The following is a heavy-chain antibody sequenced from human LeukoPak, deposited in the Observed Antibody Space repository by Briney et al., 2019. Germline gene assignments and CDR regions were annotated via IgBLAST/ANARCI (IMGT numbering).Heavy chain of an antibody. J-gene: IGHJ4*02. Sequence: GGSLRVSCAASGFTFNTYAMSWVRQTPGSGLEWVASISGSGGSPYYADSVKGRFTISRDNSKNTLYLQMNSLRAEDTAVYYCAKFVWGSYLHFDFWGQGTLVTVSS. D-gene: IGHD3-16*01. V-gene: IGHV3-23*01. CDR3: AKFVWGSYLHFDF. CDR2: ISGSGGSP. CDR1: GFTFNTYA.